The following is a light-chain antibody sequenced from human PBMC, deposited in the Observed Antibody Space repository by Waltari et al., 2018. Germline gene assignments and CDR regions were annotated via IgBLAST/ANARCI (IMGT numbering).Light chain of an antibody. CDR3: QQTFTPLWT. V-gene: IGKV1-39*01. CDR1: QSISNY. Sequence: DIQMTQFPSSLSASVGDRVIITCRASQSISNYLNWYQQKLGKAPRLLIYGASTLERGGDSRFSGSQSGTDFTLTINSLQPEDFAIYDCQQTFTPLWTFGQGTKLEIK. CDR2: GAS. J-gene: IGKJ1*01.